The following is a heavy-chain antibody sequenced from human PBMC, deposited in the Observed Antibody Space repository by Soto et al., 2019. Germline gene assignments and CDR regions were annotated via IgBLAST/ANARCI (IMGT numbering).Heavy chain of an antibody. Sequence: PGESLKISCKGSGYSFTSYWIGWVRQMPGKGLEWMGIIYPGDSDTRYSPSFQGQVTISADKSISTAYLQWSSLKASDTAMYYCARHCSSTSCEHYYYCGMDVWGQGTTVTVSS. V-gene: IGHV5-51*01. CDR3: ARHCSSTSCEHYYYCGMDV. CDR2: IYPGDSDT. CDR1: GYSFTSYW. J-gene: IGHJ6*02. D-gene: IGHD2-2*01.